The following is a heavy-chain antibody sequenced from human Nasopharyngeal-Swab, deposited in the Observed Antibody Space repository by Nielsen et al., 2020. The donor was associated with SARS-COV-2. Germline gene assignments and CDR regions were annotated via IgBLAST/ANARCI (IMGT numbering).Heavy chain of an antibody. CDR2: ISSSSSTI. D-gene: IGHD6-13*01. Sequence: GESLKISCAASGFTFSSYSMNWVRQAPGKGLEWVSYISSSSSTIYYADSVKGRFTISRDNAKNSLYLQMNSLRAEDTAVYYCARDHRYSSSWYSSYYYYYMDVWGKGTTVTVSS. J-gene: IGHJ6*03. CDR1: GFTFSSYS. V-gene: IGHV3-48*04. CDR3: ARDHRYSSSWYSSYYYYYMDV.